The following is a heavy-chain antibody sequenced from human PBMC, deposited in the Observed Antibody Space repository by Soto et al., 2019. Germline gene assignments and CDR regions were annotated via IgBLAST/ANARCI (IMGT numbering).Heavy chain of an antibody. CDR3: ATTVTTILYFDY. V-gene: IGHV4-39*01. CDR1: DGSISSSSYY. D-gene: IGHD4-17*01. J-gene: IGHJ4*02. CDR2: IYYSGST. Sequence: ETLSLTCTVSDGSISSSSYYWGWVRQPPGKGLEWIGSIYYSGSTYYNPSLKSRVTVSGDTSKNQFSLKLSSVTAADTAVYYCATTVTTILYFDYWGQGILVTVSS.